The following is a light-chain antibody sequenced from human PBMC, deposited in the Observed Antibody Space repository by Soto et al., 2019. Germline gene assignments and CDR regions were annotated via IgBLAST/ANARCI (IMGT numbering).Light chain of an antibody. CDR3: CSYTRNITAHLM. V-gene: IGLV2-14*01. CDR2: GVT. CDR1: SSDVGAYNL. Sequence: QSALTQPASVSGSPGQSITISCTGTSSDVGAYNLVSWYQHHPDKAPKLIIYGVTNRPSGVSHRFSGSKSGNTASLTISGLQTEDEAHYYCCSYTRNITAHLMFGGGTKLTVL. J-gene: IGLJ3*02.